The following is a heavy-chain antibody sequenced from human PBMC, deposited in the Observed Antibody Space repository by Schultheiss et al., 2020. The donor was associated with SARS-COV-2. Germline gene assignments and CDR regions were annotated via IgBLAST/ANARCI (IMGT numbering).Heavy chain of an antibody. V-gene: IGHV1-18*01. D-gene: IGHD5-18*01. CDR3: ARAIGWAMVRGAFDI. J-gene: IGHJ3*02. CDR1: GYTFTSYG. Sequence: ASVKVSCKASGYTFTSYGISWVRQAPGQGLEWMGWITVNSGNTNYAQKLQGRVTMTRDTSITTAYMELSRLRSDDTAVYYCARAIGWAMVRGAFDIWGQGTMVTVSS. CDR2: ITVNSGNT.